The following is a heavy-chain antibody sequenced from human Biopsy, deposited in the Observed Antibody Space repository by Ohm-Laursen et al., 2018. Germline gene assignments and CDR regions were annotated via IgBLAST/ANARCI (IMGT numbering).Heavy chain of an antibody. J-gene: IGHJ4*02. Sequence: ASVKVSCKAYGGTFSNYAISWVRQAPGEGLEWMGGIIAASGLVNYAPKFQGRVSITADKSTTTAYMELSNLKSEDTAVYYCATPFQYYDSWGGYPPFDHWGQGTLVTVSS. CDR3: ATPFQYYDSWGGYPPFDH. V-gene: IGHV1-69*10. D-gene: IGHD3-3*01. CDR1: GGTFSNYA. CDR2: IIAASGLV.